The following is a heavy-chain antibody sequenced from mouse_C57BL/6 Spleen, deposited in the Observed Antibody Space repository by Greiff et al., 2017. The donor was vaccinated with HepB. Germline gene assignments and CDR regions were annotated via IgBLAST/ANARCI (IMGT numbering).Heavy chain of an antibody. D-gene: IGHD2-4*01. V-gene: IGHV1-74*01. CDR1: GYTFTSYW. Sequence: QVQLQQPGAELVKPGASVKVSCKASGYTFTSYWMHWVKQRPGQGLEWIGRIHPSDSDTNYNQKFKGKATLTVDKSSSTAYMQLSSLTSEDSAVYYCAMNPPLDYDYEAWFAYWGQGTLVTVSA. J-gene: IGHJ3*01. CDR3: AMNPPLDYDYEAWFAY. CDR2: IHPSDSDT.